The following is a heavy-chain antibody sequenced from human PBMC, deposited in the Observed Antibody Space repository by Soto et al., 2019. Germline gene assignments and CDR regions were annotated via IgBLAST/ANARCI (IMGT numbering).Heavy chain of an antibody. Sequence: PGAYLRLSCAAYRFTISSYGIHWNRQVPGKGLVWVSHIKSDGSNTTYADSVKGRFTISRDNAKNTLSLQMNSLRADDTAVYYRARAFGTASYYRHFDYWGRGTLVTLSS. CDR3: ARAFGTASYYRHFDY. D-gene: IGHD3-10*01. CDR2: IKSDGSNT. J-gene: IGHJ4*02. V-gene: IGHV3-74*01. CDR1: RFTISSYG.